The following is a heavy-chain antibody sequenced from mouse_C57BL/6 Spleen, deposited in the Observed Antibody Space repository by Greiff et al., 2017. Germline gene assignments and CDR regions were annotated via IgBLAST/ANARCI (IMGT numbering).Heavy chain of an antibody. D-gene: IGHD2-3*01. J-gene: IGHJ2*01. Sequence: EVQGVESGGGLVKPGGSLKLSCAASGFTFSDYGMHWVAYISSGSSTIYYADTVKGRFTISRDNAKNTLFLQMTSLRSEDTAMYYCARGGGYYYHRDYWGQGTTLTVSS. V-gene: IGHV5-17*01. CDR3: ARGGGYYYHRDY. CDR2: ISSGSSTI. CDR1: GFTFSDYG.